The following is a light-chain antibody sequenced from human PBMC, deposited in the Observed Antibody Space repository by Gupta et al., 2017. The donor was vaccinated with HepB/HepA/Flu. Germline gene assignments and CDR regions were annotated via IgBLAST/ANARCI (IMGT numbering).Light chain of an antibody. CDR3: AAWDDSLNGVV. V-gene: IGLV1-44*01. Sequence: QSVLTQPPSVSGTPGQRVTISCSGSSSKIGSSTVNWYQQLPGTAPKLLMYSNNQRPSGVPDRFSGSKSGTSASLAISGLQSEDEADYYCAAWDDSLNGVVFGGGTRLTVL. J-gene: IGLJ3*02. CDR2: SNN. CDR1: SSKIGSST.